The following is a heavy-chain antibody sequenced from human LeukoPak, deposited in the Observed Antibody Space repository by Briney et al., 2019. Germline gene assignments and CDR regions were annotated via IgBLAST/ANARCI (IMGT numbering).Heavy chain of an antibody. J-gene: IGHJ4*02. CDR3: ARGGWQWLVGVTVMDFDY. D-gene: IGHD6-19*01. CDR1: GYTFTSYD. CDR2: MNPNSGNT. Sequence: ASVTVSCKASGYTFTSYDINWVRQATGQGLEWMGWMNPNSGNTGYAQKFQGRVTMTRNTSISTAYVELSSLRSEDTAVYYCARGGWQWLVGVTVMDFDYWGQGTLVTVSS. V-gene: IGHV1-8*01.